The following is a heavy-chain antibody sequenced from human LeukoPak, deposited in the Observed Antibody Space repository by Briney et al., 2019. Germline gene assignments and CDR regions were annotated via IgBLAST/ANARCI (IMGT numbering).Heavy chain of an antibody. Sequence: PSETLSLTCTVSGGSISSSSYYWGWIRQPPGKGLEWIGSIYYSGSTYYNPSLKSRVTISVDTSKNQFSLKLSSVTAADTAVYYCARGVACSSSSRWFDPWGQGTLVTVSS. CDR3: ARGVACSSSSRWFDP. CDR2: IYYSGST. J-gene: IGHJ5*02. V-gene: IGHV4-39*07. D-gene: IGHD6-6*01. CDR1: GGSISSSSYY.